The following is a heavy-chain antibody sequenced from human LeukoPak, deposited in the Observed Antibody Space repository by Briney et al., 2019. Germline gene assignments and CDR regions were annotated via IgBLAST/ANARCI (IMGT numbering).Heavy chain of an antibody. J-gene: IGHJ2*01. Sequence: PSETLSLTCTVSGGSINSYYWTWIRQPPGKGLEWIGNIYNSGNTNYNPSLKSRVTISVDTSKNQFSLKLSSVTAADTAMFYCARHGLWFGKLLYWYFDLWGRGTLVTVSS. CDR2: IYNSGNT. CDR3: ARHGLWFGKLLYWYFDL. D-gene: IGHD3-10*01. CDR1: GGSINSYY. V-gene: IGHV4-59*08.